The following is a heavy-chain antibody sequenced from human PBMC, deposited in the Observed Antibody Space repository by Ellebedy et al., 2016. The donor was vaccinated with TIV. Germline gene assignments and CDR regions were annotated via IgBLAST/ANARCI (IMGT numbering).Heavy chain of an antibody. CDR3: AREKSHGYVHHFDS. V-gene: IGHV4-30-2*01. CDR2: IHHSRST. Sequence: MPSETLSLTCAVSGGSISSVAYSCSWIRQPPLKGLAWIGYIHHSRSTYDNPSLKSRVTISVDRSKNQVSLKMSSVTKAATAVYYCAREKSHGYVHHFDSWGQGTRVTVAA. J-gene: IGHJ4*02. CDR1: GGSISSVAYS. D-gene: IGHD5-18*01.